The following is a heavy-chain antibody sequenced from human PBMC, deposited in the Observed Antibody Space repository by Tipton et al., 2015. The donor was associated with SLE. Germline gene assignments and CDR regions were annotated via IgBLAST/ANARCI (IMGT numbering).Heavy chain of an antibody. J-gene: IGHJ4*02. V-gene: IGHV4-59*08. Sequence: TLSLTCTVSGGSMSGQYWSWIRQPPGKRLEYIGYVHSSGMSDFNPSLKRRVTISLDTPKNQFSLRVTSVTAADTAVYYCARGRLRCDYWGQGNLVTVSS. D-gene: IGHD5-12*01. CDR3: ARGRLRCDY. CDR2: VHSSGMS. CDR1: GGSMSGQY.